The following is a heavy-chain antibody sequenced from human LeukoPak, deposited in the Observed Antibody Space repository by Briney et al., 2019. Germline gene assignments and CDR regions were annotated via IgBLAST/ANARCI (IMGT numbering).Heavy chain of an antibody. CDR1: GYTFTSYG. CDR2: ISAYNGNT. Sequence: ASVKVSCKASGYTFTSYGISWVRQAPGQGVEWMGWISAYNGNTNYAQKLQGRVTMTTDTSTSTAYIDLRSLRSDDTAVYYCARDSCYYDSSEGYWGQGTLVTVSS. D-gene: IGHD3-22*01. J-gene: IGHJ4*02. V-gene: IGHV1-18*01. CDR3: ARDSCYYDSSEGY.